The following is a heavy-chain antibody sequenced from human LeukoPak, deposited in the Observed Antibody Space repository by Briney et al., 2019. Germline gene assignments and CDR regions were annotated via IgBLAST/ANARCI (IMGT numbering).Heavy chain of an antibody. J-gene: IGHJ4*02. CDR1: GFTFSSYA. CDR2: ISGSGGST. Sequence: GGSLRLSCAASGFTFSSYAMSWVRQAPGKGLEWVSDISGSGGSTYYADSVKGRFTISRDNSKNTLYLQMNSLRAEDTAVYYCAKDGSGSYYIFDYWGQGTLVTVSS. D-gene: IGHD1-26*01. CDR3: AKDGSGSYYIFDY. V-gene: IGHV3-23*01.